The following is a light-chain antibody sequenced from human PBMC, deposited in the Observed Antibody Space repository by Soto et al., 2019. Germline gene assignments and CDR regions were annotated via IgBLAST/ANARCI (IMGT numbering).Light chain of an antibody. V-gene: IGKV3-15*01. CDR2: SAS. CDR3: HQYHNWPYT. J-gene: IGKJ2*01. Sequence: EIVMTQSPATLSVSPGERATLSCRASQSVSSNLAWYQQKPGQAPRLLMFSASTRATGIPARFSGSGSETDFTLTISSLQSEDFAVYYCHQYHNWPYTFGQGTKLEI. CDR1: QSVSSN.